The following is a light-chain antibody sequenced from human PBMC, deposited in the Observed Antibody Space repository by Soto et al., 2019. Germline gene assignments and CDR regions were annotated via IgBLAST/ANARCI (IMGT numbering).Light chain of an antibody. CDR1: QSVNSN. CDR3: QQYNNWPPGT. Sequence: EIILTQSPATLSVSPGERATLSCRASQSVNSNLAWYQQKPGQAPRLLIHGASTRATGIPARFSGSGSGTEFTLTISSLQSEDFVIYYCQQYNNWPPGTFGQGTKVEIK. V-gene: IGKV3-15*01. CDR2: GAS. J-gene: IGKJ1*01.